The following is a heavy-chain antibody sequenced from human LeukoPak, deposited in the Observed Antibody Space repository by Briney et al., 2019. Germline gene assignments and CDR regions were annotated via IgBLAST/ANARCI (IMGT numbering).Heavy chain of an antibody. D-gene: IGHD4-11*01. CDR2: IKPDGTDK. CDR3: ARRGPYSWSFDY. J-gene: IGHJ4*02. CDR1: GFTFSGYW. Sequence: GGSLRLSCAASGFTFSGYWMSWVRQAPGKGLEWVAKIKPDGTDKYYVDSVKGRFTISRDNAKNSLYLQMNSLRAEDTAAYYCARRGPYSWSFDYWGQGSLVTVSS. V-gene: IGHV3-7*01.